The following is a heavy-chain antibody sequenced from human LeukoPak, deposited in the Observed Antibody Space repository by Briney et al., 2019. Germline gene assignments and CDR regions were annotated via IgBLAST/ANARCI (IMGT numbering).Heavy chain of an antibody. D-gene: IGHD5-18*01. V-gene: IGHV4-59*08. CDR3: ARGGQLCSELAPKY. CDR1: GGSISSYY. J-gene: IGHJ4*02. Sequence: SETLSLTCTVSGGSISSYYWSWIRQPPGKGLEWIGYIYYSGSTNYNPSLKSRVTISVDTSKNQFSLKLSSVTAADTAVYYCARGGQLCSELAPKYWGQGTLVTVSS. CDR2: IYYSGST.